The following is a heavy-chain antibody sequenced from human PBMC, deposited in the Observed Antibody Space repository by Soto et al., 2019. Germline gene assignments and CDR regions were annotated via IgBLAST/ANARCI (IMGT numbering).Heavy chain of an antibody. V-gene: IGHV4-4*02. CDR3: ASCRGSVVCDY. J-gene: IGHJ4*02. D-gene: IGHD2-15*01. CDR1: GGSISSPKW. CDR2: VYHSGIS. Sequence: QVQLQESGPGLVKPSGTLALTCAVSGGSISSPKWWTWVRQPPGKGLEWIGEVYHSGISNYNPSLKSRVTISVDNSKNHFSLRLTSGTATDTAIYYCASCRGSVVCDYWGQGALVTVSS.